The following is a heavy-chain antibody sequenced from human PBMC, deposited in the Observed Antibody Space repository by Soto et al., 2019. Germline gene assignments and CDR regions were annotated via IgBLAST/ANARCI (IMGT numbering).Heavy chain of an antibody. D-gene: IGHD4-4*01. CDR1: GFTFSSYS. CDR2: ISSSSSYI. J-gene: IGHJ4*02. V-gene: IGHV3-21*01. CDR3: ARGGVTTLGFDY. Sequence: EVQLVESGGGLVKPGGSLRLSCAASGFTFSSYSMNWVRQAPGKGLEWVSSISSSSSYIYYADSVKGRFTISRDNAKNSLYLQMNSLRAEETAVYYCARGGVTTLGFDYWGQGPLVTVSS.